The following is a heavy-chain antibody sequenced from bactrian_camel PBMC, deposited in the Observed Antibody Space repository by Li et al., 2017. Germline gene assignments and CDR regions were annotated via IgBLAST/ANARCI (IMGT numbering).Heavy chain of an antibody. J-gene: IGHJ4*01. CDR2: IDSNGNT. Sequence: QLVESGGGSVQAGGSLTLSCALSGYVWDSYYMGWFRQAPGKEREGVARIDSNGNTRYADSVKGRFTISKDNAKNTLYLSMNSLKSEDTAMYYCAADVRTCPSRIPEYNYWGQGTQVTVS. D-gene: IGHD1*01. CDR1: GYVWDSYY. CDR3: AADVRTCPSRIPEYNY. V-gene: IGHV3S63*01.